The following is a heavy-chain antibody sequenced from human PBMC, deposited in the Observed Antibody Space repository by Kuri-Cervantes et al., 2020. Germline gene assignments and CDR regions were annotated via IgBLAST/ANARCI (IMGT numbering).Heavy chain of an antibody. CDR3: ARDPGIAAAAQYWFDP. CDR2: ISHDGSNK. D-gene: IGHD6-13*01. CDR1: GFTFSSYA. V-gene: IGHV3-30-3*01. J-gene: IGHJ5*02. Sequence: GESLKISCAASGFTFSSYAMHWVRQAPGKGLEWVAVISHDGSNKYYADSVKGRFTISRDNSKNTLYLQMNSLRAEDTAVYYCARDPGIAAAAQYWFDPWGQGTLVTVSS.